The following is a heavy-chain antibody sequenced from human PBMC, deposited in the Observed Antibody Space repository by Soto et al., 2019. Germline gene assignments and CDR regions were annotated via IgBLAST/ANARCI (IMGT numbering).Heavy chain of an antibody. D-gene: IGHD3-22*01. CDR2: IYPGDSDT. J-gene: IGHJ6*02. CDR3: ARQPIYYYDSSGYYLGPYYYYGMDV. V-gene: IGHV5-51*01. CDR1: GYSFTSYW. Sequence: GESLKISCKGSGYSFTSYWIGWVRQMPGKGLEWMGIIYPGDSDTRYSPSFQGQVTISADKSISTAYLQWSSLKASDTAMYYCARQPIYYYDSSGYYLGPYYYYGMDVWGQGTTVTASS.